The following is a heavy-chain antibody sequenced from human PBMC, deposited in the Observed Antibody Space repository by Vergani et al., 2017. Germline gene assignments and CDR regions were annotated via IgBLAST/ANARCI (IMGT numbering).Heavy chain of an antibody. V-gene: IGHV1-2*02. CDR1: GYTFTGYY. CDR3: ARTPIPQTWIQLAF. CDR2: INPNSGGT. J-gene: IGHJ4*02. D-gene: IGHD5-18*01. Sequence: QVQLVQSGAEVKKPGASVKVSCKASGYTFTGYYIHWVRQAPGQGLEWMGWINPNSGGTNYAQKFQGRVTMTRDTTISTAYMELSRLRSDDTAVYHCARTPIPQTWIQLAFWGQGTLVTVSS.